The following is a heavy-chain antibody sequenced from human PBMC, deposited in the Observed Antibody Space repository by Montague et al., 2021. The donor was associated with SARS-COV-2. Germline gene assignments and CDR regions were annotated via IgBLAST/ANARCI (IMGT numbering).Heavy chain of an antibody. J-gene: IGHJ3*02. Sequence: SETLSLTCTVSGGSITGYYWSWLRRSPGKGLKWIAYIYDGGAVNYNPSLVSRVTISTDTSKNQLSLKVNSVTAADTAVYYCVRDHPYGGTRGAYDIWGQGTVVTVSS. V-gene: IGHV4-59*01. CDR1: GGSITGYY. CDR3: VRDHPYGGTRGAYDI. CDR2: IYDGGAV. D-gene: IGHD4-23*01.